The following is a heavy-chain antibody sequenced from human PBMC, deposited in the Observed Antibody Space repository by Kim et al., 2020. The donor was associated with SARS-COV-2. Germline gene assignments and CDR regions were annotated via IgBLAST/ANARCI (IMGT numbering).Heavy chain of an antibody. CDR2: IYYSGST. Sequence: SETLSLTCTVSGGSISSYYWSWIRQPPGKGLEWIGYIYYSGSTNYNPSLKSRVTISVDTSKNQFSLKLSSVTAADTAVYYCARVPRYCSGGSCYASGWFDPWGQGTLVTVSS. J-gene: IGHJ5*02. V-gene: IGHV4-59*01. D-gene: IGHD2-15*01. CDR1: GGSISSYY. CDR3: ARVPRYCSGGSCYASGWFDP.